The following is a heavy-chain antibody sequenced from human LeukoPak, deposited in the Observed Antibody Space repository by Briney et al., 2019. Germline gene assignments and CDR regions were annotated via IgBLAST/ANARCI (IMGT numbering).Heavy chain of an antibody. V-gene: IGHV4-34*01. J-gene: IGHJ4*02. CDR1: GGSFSGDY. CDR3: ARDQGYGDYGWGN. D-gene: IGHD4-17*01. Sequence: SETLSLTCAVYGGSFSGDYWRWIRQPPGKGQEWIGEINHSGSTNYSPSLKSRVTISVDTSKNQFSLKLSSVTAADTAVYYCARDQGYGDYGWGNWGQGTLVTVSS. CDR2: INHSGST.